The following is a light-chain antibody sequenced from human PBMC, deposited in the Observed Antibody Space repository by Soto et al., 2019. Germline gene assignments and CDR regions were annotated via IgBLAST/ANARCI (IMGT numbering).Light chain of an antibody. CDR1: SSDVGGYNY. CDR2: DVS. J-gene: IGLJ2*01. Sequence: QSALTQPRSVSGSPGQSVTISCTGTSSDVGGYNYVSWYQQHPGKATKGMIYDVSERPSGVPDRFSVSKSGNTASLTISGLQAEDEADYYCCSNAGSYEVFGGGTKLTVL. V-gene: IGLV2-11*01. CDR3: CSNAGSYEV.